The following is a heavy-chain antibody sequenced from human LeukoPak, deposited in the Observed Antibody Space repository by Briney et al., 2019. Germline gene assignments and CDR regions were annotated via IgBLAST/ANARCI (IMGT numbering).Heavy chain of an antibody. CDR1: GFTFSIYG. Sequence: PGGPLRLSCAVSGFTFSIYGMHWVRQAPGKGLEWVAFIRFDGNNKFYAQSVRGRFTISRDNSKNRLYLQMNSLRAEDTAVYYCAKEIMVRGVVTSYFDYWGQGTLVTVSS. CDR2: IRFDGNNK. D-gene: IGHD3-10*01. J-gene: IGHJ4*02. CDR3: AKEIMVRGVVTSYFDY. V-gene: IGHV3-30*02.